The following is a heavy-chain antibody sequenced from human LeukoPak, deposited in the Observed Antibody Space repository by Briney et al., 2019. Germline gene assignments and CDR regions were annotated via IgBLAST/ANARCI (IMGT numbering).Heavy chain of an antibody. CDR1: GFTFSSYT. J-gene: IGHJ4*02. D-gene: IGHD3-10*01. CDR3: AKDAGFYYYGSESYYNY. CDR2: IVGSGGRT. V-gene: IGHV3-23*01. Sequence: PGGSLRLSCAASGFTFSSYTMSWFRQAPGKGLEWVSTIVGSGGRTYYADSVRGRFTISRDNSKNTLYLQINSLSAEDTAVYYCAKDAGFYYYGSESYYNYWGQGTLVTVSS.